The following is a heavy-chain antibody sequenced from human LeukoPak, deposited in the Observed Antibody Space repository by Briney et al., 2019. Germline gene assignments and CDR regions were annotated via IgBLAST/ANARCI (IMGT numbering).Heavy chain of an antibody. CDR2: ISGSGGNT. CDR3: AKVSWYYYGSGSYSWFDP. V-gene: IGHV3-23*01. Sequence: TGGSLRLSCAASGFTFSSYAMSWVRQAPGKGLEWVSAISGSGGNTYYADSVKGRFTISRDNSKNTLYLQMNSLRAEDTAVYYCAKVSWYYYGSGSYSWFDPWGQGTLVTVSS. J-gene: IGHJ5*02. CDR1: GFTFSSYA. D-gene: IGHD3-10*01.